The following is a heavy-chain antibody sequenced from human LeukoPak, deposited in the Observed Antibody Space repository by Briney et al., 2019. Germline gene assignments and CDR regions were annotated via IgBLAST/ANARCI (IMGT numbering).Heavy chain of an antibody. CDR3: ARDTASIAARPDYFDY. D-gene: IGHD6-6*01. J-gene: IGHJ4*02. CDR2: IIRRSSYI. CDR1: GFTFSSYS. Sequence: GGSLRLSCAASGFTFSSYSMNGVRQAPGKGLEWFSSIIRRSSYIYSADSVMGRFTISRDNAKNSLYLQMTSLRAEDTAVYYCARDTASIAARPDYFDYWGQGTLVTVSS. V-gene: IGHV3-21*01.